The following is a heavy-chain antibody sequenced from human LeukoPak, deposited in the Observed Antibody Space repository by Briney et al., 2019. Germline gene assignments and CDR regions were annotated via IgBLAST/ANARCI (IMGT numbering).Heavy chain of an antibody. V-gene: IGHV4-59*11. CDR3: ARVGYCSSTSCQKPHPFDY. CDR2: IYYSGST. J-gene: IGHJ4*02. D-gene: IGHD2-2*01. Sequence: SETLSLTCTVSGGSISSHYWSWIRQPPGKGLEWIGYIYYSGSTNYNPSLKSRVTISVDTSKNQFSLKLSSVTAADTAVYYCARVGYCSSTSCQKPHPFDYWGQGTLVTVSS. CDR1: GGSISSHY.